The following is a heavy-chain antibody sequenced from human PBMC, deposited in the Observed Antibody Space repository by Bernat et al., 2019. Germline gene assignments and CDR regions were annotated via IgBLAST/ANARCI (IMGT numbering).Heavy chain of an antibody. D-gene: IGHD6-13*01. CDR3: ARGGAAAWYYFDY. CDR1: GFTFSSYW. Sequence: EVQLVESGGGLVQPGGSLRLSCAASGFTFSSYWMSWVRQAPGKGLEWVANIKQDGSEKYYVDSVKGRFTISSDNAKNSLYLQMNSLRAEDTAVYYCARGGAAAWYYFDYWGQGTLVTVSS. J-gene: IGHJ4*02. V-gene: IGHV3-7*03. CDR2: IKQDGSEK.